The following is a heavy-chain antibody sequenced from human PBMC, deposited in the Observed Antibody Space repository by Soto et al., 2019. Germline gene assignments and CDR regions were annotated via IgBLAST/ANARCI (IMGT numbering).Heavy chain of an antibody. Sequence: QVQLVQSGAEVKKPGSSVKVSCKASGGTFSSYAISWVRQAPGQGLEWMGGIIPIFGTANYAQKFQGRVTITADKSTSTAYMALSSLRSEDTAVYYCAGDPSGSYYNGALDYWGQGTLVTVSS. CDR3: AGDPSGSYYNGALDY. CDR1: GGTFSSYA. J-gene: IGHJ4*02. CDR2: IIPIFGTA. D-gene: IGHD1-26*01. V-gene: IGHV1-69*06.